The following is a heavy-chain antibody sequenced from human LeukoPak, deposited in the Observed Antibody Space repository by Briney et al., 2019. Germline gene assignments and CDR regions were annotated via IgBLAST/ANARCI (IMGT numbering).Heavy chain of an antibody. CDR3: ARDQRLPRSVYGLDV. CDR1: GFPFSSYS. J-gene: IGHJ6*02. D-gene: IGHD4-11*01. Sequence: GGSLRLSCAASGFPFSSYSMNWVRQAPGKGLEWVAVISYDGSNKYYADSVKGRFTISRDNSKNTLYLEMNSLRAEDTAVYYCARDQRLPRSVYGLDVWGQGTTVTVSS. V-gene: IGHV3-30*03. CDR2: ISYDGSNK.